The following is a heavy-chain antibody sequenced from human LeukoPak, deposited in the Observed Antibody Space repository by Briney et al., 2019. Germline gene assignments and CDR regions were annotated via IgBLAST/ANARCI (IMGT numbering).Heavy chain of an antibody. CDR2: ISGSGGST. CDR3: ARGSGGTAARYYFDY. CDR1: GFTFSSYG. Sequence: GGSLRLSCAASGFTFSSYGMSWVRQAPGKGLEWVSAISGSGGSTYYADSVKGRFTISRDNSKNTLYLQMNSLRAEDTAVYYCARGSGGTAARYYFDYWGQGTLAPSPQ. D-gene: IGHD6-13*01. J-gene: IGHJ4*02. V-gene: IGHV3-23*01.